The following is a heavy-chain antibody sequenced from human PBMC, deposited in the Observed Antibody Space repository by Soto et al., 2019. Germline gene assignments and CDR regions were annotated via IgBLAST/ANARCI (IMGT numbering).Heavy chain of an antibody. CDR3: ARVNTGIALYGLDV. D-gene: IGHD6-13*01. V-gene: IGHV1-18*04. CDR2: ISVYIGDT. CDR1: GYTFTSYG. Sequence: GASVKVSCKASGYTFTSYGISWVRQAPGQGLEWMGWISVYIGDTNYAQKFQGRVTMTIDTSTSTAYMELRSLRSDDTAVYFCARVNTGIALYGLDVWGLGTTVTVSS. J-gene: IGHJ6*02.